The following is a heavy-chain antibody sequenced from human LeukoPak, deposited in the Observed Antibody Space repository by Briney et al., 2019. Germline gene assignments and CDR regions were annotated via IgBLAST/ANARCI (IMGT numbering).Heavy chain of an antibody. CDR3: ARDSAGLD. V-gene: IGHV4-61*01. Sequence: PSETLSLTCTVSGGSVSSGSYYWSWIRQPPGKGLEWIGYIYYSGSTNYNPSLKSRVIISVDTSKNQFSLKLSSVTAEDTAVYYCARDSAGLDWGQGTLVTVSS. D-gene: IGHD3-10*01. CDR1: GGSVSSGSYY. J-gene: IGHJ4*02. CDR2: IYYSGST.